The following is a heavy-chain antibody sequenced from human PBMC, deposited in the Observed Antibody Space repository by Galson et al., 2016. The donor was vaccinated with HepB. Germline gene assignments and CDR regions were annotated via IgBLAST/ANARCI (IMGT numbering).Heavy chain of an antibody. CDR2: ITWNSGSK. D-gene: IGHD4-17*01. CDR3: AKGFYGDFPSWFDP. Sequence: LRLSCAASGFTFENYAMHWVRQVPGKGLEWVSSITWNSGSKGYADSVKGRFTISRDYAKNSLYLQMNSLRPEDTALYYCAKGFYGDFPSWFDPWGQGTLVTVSS. J-gene: IGHJ5*02. CDR1: GFTFENYA. V-gene: IGHV3-9*01.